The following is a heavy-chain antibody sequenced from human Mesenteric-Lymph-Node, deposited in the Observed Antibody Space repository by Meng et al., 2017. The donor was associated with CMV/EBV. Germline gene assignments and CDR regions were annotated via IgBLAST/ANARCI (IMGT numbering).Heavy chain of an antibody. D-gene: IGHD1-7*01. CDR3: ARDRNYIFDF. J-gene: IGHJ4*02. CDR1: GFTFGDYA. V-gene: IGHV3-74*03. Sequence: GESLKISCTASGFTFGDYAMSWVRQAPGKGLVWVARINHDGAITTYVDSVKGRFTVSRDNAKSTLYLQMNSLRAEDTAVYYCARDRNYIFDFWGRGTLVTVSS. CDR2: INHDGAIT.